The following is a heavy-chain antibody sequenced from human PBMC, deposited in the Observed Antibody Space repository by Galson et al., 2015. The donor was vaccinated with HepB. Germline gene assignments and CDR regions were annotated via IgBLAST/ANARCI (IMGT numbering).Heavy chain of an antibody. J-gene: IGHJ4*02. D-gene: IGHD2-15*01. V-gene: IGHV1-18*01. CDR3: ARVQVDIVVVVAATPFDY. Sequence: SVKVSCKASGYTFTSYGISWVRQAPGQGLEWMGWISAYNGNTNYAQKLQGRVTMTTDTSTSTAYMELRSLRSDDTAVYYCARVQVDIVVVVAATPFDYWGQGTLVTVSS. CDR2: ISAYNGNT. CDR1: GYTFTSYG.